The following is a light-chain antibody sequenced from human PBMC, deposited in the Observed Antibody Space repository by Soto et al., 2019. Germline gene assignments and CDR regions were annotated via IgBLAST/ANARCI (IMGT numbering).Light chain of an antibody. CDR3: SSYTSSSTYV. Sequence: QSVLTQPASVSGSPGQSITISCTGTSSDVGGYNYVSWYQQHPGKAPKLMIYEVSNWPSGVSNRFFGSKSGNTASLTISGLQAEDEADYYCSSYTSSSTYVFGTGTKLTVL. CDR1: SSDVGGYNY. CDR2: EVS. V-gene: IGLV2-14*01. J-gene: IGLJ1*01.